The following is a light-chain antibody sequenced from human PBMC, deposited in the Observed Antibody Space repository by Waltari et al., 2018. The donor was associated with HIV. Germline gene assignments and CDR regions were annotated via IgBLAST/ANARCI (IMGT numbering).Light chain of an antibody. CDR2: SNN. CDR1: NSTIEGNP. V-gene: IGLV1-44*01. CDR3: AAWDDSLNGVV. J-gene: IGLJ2*01. Sequence: QSVLTQPPSASGTPGRGAPFPFSGANSTIEGNPYTWYQQLPGTPPKLLINSNNQRPAGVPDRFSGSKSGTSASLAISGLQSEDEADYYCAAWDDSLNGVVFGGGTKLTVL.